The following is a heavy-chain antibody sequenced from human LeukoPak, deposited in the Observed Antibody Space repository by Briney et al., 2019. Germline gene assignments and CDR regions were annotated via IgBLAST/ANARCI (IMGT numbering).Heavy chain of an antibody. J-gene: IGHJ4*02. D-gene: IGHD3-10*01. Sequence: QPGGSLRLSCAASGFTVSINYMSWVRRAPGKGLEWVSGIYSGGSTYYPDSLKGRFTISRDNYKNTLYLQMNSLRAEPTAVYYCARYDGGSGSFDYWGQGTLVTVSS. CDR3: ARYDGGSGSFDY. V-gene: IGHV3-53*01. CDR2: IYSGGST. CDR1: GFTVSINY.